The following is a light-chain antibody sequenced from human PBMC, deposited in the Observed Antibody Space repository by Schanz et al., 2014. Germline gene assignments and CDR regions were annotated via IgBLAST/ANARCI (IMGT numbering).Light chain of an antibody. CDR3: AGWDDSLNGWV. CDR2: GNN. V-gene: IGLV1-44*01. CDR1: SSNIESNY. Sequence: QSVLTQPPSASGTPGQRVTISCSGSSSNIESNYVYWYQQLPGTAPKLLIYGNNQRPSGVPDRFSASKSGTSASLAISGLQSEDEADYYCAGWDDSLNGWVFGGGTKLTVL. J-gene: IGLJ3*02.